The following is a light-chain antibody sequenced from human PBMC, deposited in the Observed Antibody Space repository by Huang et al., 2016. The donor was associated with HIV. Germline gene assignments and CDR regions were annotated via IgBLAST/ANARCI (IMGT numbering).Light chain of an antibody. Sequence: EFVLTQSPGTLSLSPGERATLSCRASKGVGSSFLAWYQQKPGQAPRLLIYGASSRATGIPDRFSGSGSGTDFTLTISRLEPEDFAIYYCHQYGSSPWTFGQGTKVEIK. J-gene: IGKJ1*01. CDR1: KGVGSSF. V-gene: IGKV3-20*01. CDR2: GAS. CDR3: HQYGSSPWT.